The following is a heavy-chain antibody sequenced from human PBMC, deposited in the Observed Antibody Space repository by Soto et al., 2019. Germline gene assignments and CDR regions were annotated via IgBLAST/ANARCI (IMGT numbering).Heavy chain of an antibody. CDR1: GFTFSTYW. J-gene: IGHJ4*02. CDR2: VNRDGSTT. D-gene: IGHD2-2*01. Sequence: PGGSLRLSCAASGFTFSTYWLHWVRQAPGKGLVWVSRVNRDGSTTTYADSVNGRFTVSRDNAKNTLYLQMNSLRADDTAVYYCARSLSTSQDYWGQGTLVTSPQ. CDR3: ARSLSTSQDY. V-gene: IGHV3-74*01.